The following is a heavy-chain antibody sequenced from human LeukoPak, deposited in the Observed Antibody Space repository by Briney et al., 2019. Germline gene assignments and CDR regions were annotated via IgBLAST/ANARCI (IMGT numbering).Heavy chain of an antibody. V-gene: IGHV4-34*01. J-gene: IGHJ4*02. Sequence: PSETLSLTCAVYGGSFSGYYWSWIRQPPGKGLEWIGEINHSGSTNYNPSLKSRVTISVDTSKNQFSLKLSSVTAADTAVYYCARTPRYGDYGDYWGQGTLVTVSS. D-gene: IGHD4-17*01. CDR2: INHSGST. CDR1: GGSFSGYY. CDR3: ARTPRYGDYGDY.